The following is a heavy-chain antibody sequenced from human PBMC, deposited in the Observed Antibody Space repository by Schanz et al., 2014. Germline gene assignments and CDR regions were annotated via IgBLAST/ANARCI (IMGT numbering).Heavy chain of an antibody. J-gene: IGHJ4*02. V-gene: IGHV3-23*01. CDR3: TKYLLYGAPMPLNHLDY. D-gene: IGHD2-2*01. CDR1: GFTFTSYA. Sequence: EAQLLESGGGLVQPGGSLRLSCAASGFTFTSYAMSWVRQAPGKGLESVSGISGSGGSTYYSDSVKVRFTITRDNTKHTLHLQVNSLRAEDTTVYYCTKYLLYGAPMPLNHLDYWGQGTLVTVSS. CDR2: ISGSGGST.